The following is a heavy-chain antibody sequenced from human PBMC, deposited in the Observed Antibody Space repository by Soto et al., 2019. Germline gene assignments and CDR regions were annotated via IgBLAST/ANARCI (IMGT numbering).Heavy chain of an antibody. D-gene: IGHD6-13*01. Sequence: QLQLQESGPGLVKPSETLSLTCTVSGGSISSSSYYWGWIRQPPGKGLEWIGSIYYSGSTYYNPSLKSRVTISVDTSKNQFSLKLSSVTAADTAVYYCARPPATIAAADNYWYFDLWGRGTLVTVSS. V-gene: IGHV4-39*01. CDR3: ARPPATIAAADNYWYFDL. CDR1: GGSISSSSYY. J-gene: IGHJ2*01. CDR2: IYYSGST.